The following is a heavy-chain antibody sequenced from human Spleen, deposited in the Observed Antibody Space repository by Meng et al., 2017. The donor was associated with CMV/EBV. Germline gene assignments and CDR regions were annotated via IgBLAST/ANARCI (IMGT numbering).Heavy chain of an antibody. Sequence: GESLKISCATSGFTFSNYNMNWVRQAPGKGLEWISYITSSSSTIYYADSVQGRFTISRDNAKNSLYLQMSSLTAEDTAVYYCTKDRGSGSNYRGPYQYGMDVWGQGTTVTVSS. CDR1: GFTFSNYN. J-gene: IGHJ6*02. V-gene: IGHV3-48*04. CDR3: TKDRGSGSNYRGPYQYGMDV. D-gene: IGHD3-10*01. CDR2: ITSSSSTI.